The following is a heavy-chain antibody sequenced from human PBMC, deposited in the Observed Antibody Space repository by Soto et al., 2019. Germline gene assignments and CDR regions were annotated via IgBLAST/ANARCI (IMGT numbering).Heavy chain of an antibody. CDR3: ARDPGMYYFDY. V-gene: IGHV4-30-4*01. Sequence: QVQLQESGPGLVKPSQTLSLTCTVSGGSISSGDYYWSWIRQPPGKGLEWIGYIYYSGSTYYNPSLKMRVTLPGDTPKSQFSLELSSVPAADTAVYDCARDPGMYYFDYWGQGTLVTVSS. CDR1: GGSISSGDYY. D-gene: IGHD3-10*01. CDR2: IYYSGST. J-gene: IGHJ4*02.